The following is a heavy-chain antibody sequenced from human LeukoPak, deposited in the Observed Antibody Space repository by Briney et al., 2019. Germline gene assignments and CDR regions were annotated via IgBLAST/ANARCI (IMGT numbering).Heavy chain of an antibody. CDR2: IQYSGST. Sequence: PSETLSLTCTVSGGSITNYYWTWLRQPPGKGLEWIGYIQYSGSTNYNPSLKSRVTISVDTSKNQFSLKLSSATAADTAVYYCARASVTYYYYYYMDVWGKGTTVTVSS. CDR1: GGSITNYY. CDR3: ARASVTYYYYYYMDV. V-gene: IGHV4-59*01. D-gene: IGHD4-11*01. J-gene: IGHJ6*03.